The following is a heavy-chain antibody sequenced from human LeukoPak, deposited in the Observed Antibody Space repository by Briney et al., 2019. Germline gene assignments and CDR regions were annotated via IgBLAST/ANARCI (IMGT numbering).Heavy chain of an antibody. D-gene: IGHD1-1*01. CDR1: GYSISSGYY. Sequence: SETLSLTCTVSGYSISSGYYWGWIRQPPGKGLEWIASIYHSGSTYCNPSLKTLVNISVDTSKNHFSLKLNSVTAADTAVYFCARAFNWNYWFDAWGQGTLVTVCS. J-gene: IGHJ5*02. V-gene: IGHV4-38-2*02. CDR3: ARAFNWNYWFDA. CDR2: IYHSGST.